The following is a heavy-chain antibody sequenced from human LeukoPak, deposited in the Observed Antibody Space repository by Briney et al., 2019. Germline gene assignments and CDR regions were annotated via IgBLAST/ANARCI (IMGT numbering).Heavy chain of an antibody. CDR2: ISGYNGNT. CDR3: ASALRTGDNYFDY. V-gene: IGHV1-18*01. Sequence: ASVKVSCKTSGYTFTNYGISWVRQAPGQRLEWMGWISGYNGNTNDAQKLQGRVTMTTDTSTSTAYMELRSLRPDDTAVYYCASALRTGDNYFDYWGQGTLVTVSS. CDR1: GYTFTNYG. J-gene: IGHJ4*02. D-gene: IGHD1-1*01.